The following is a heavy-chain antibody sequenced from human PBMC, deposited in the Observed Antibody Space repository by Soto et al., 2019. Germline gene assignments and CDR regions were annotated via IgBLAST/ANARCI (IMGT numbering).Heavy chain of an antibody. D-gene: IGHD2-15*01. CDR2: IIPIFGTA. CDR1: GGTFSSYA. J-gene: IGHJ5*02. Sequence: GASVKVSCKASGGTFSSYAISWVRQAPGQGLEWMGGIIPIFGTANYAQKFQGRVTITADESTSTAYMELSSLRSEDTAVYYCARVSGYCSGGSCYQTYNWFDPWGQGTLVTVSS. V-gene: IGHV1-69*13. CDR3: ARVSGYCSGGSCYQTYNWFDP.